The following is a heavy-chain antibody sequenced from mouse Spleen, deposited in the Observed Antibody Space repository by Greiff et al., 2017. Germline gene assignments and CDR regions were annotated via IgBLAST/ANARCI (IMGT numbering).Heavy chain of an antibody. CDR2: ISSGGSYT. Sequence: EVKLQESGGGLVKPGGSLKLSCAASGFTFSSYAMSWVRQTPEKRLEWVATISSGGSYTYYPDSVKGRFTISRDNAKNTLYLQMSSLRSEDTAMYYCARHLIPYAMDYWGQGTSVTVSS. D-gene: IGHD2-4*01. J-gene: IGHJ4*01. CDR1: GFTFSSYA. V-gene: IGHV5-9-3*01. CDR3: ARHLIPYAMDY.